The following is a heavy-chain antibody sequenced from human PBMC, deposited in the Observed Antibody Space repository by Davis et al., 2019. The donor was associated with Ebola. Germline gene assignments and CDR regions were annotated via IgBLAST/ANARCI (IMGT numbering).Heavy chain of an antibody. J-gene: IGHJ4*02. CDR1: DGSLSGYY. D-gene: IGHD3-10*01. V-gene: IGHV4-34*01. CDR3: ARHGGLLWFGELLYTPPHYFDY. Sequence: SETLSLTCAVSDGSLSGYYWSWIRQPPGKGLEWIGEINHSGSTNYIPSLKSRVTISVDTSKNHFSLKLSSVTAADTAVYYCARHGGLLWFGELLYTPPHYFDYWGQGTLVTVSS. CDR2: INHSGST.